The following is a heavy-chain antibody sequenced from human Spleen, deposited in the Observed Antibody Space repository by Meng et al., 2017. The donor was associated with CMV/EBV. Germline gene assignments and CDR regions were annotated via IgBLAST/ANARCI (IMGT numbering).Heavy chain of an antibody. V-gene: IGHV3-74*01. D-gene: IGHD1-1*01. Sequence: GESLKISCAASGFTFSSYWMHWVRQAPGKGLVWVSRINSDGSSTSYADSVKGRFTISRDNAKNTLYPQMNSLRAEDTAVYYCARGWAGTTVYWGQGTRVTVSS. CDR2: INSDGSST. J-gene: IGHJ4*02. CDR1: GFTFSSYW. CDR3: ARGWAGTTVY.